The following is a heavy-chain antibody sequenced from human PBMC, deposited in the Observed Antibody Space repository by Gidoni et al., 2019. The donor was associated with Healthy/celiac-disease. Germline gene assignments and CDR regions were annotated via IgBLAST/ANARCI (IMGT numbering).Heavy chain of an antibody. Sequence: QVQLVEYGGGVVQPGRSLRLACAASGFTFSSYAMHWVRQAPGKGLEWVAVISYDGSNKYYADSVKGRFTISRDNSKNTLYLQMNSLRAEDTAVYYCASLDYGDSFDYWGQGTLVTVSS. J-gene: IGHJ4*02. CDR1: GFTFSSYA. V-gene: IGHV3-30-3*01. CDR3: ASLDYGDSFDY. D-gene: IGHD4-17*01. CDR2: ISYDGSNK.